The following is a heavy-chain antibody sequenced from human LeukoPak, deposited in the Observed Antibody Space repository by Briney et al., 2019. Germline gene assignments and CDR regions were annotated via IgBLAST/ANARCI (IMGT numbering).Heavy chain of an antibody. J-gene: IGHJ3*01. V-gene: IGHV3-64*01. CDR1: GFTFNNYP. CDR2: ITGNGGAT. Sequence: PGGSLRLSCAASGFTFNNYPMHWVRQAPGKGLEYVSSITGNGGATHYANSVKGRFTISRDNSKNTLYLQMGSLRAEDMALYYCARDLTSGFSFDVWGPGTMVTVSS. CDR3: ARDLTSGFSFDV. D-gene: IGHD3-22*01.